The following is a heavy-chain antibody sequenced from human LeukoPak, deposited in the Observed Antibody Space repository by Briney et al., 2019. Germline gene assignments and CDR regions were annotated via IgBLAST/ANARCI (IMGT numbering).Heavy chain of an antibody. CDR1: GGSFTDYF. Sequence: SETLSLTCTVFGGSFTDYFWTWIRHSPGKGLEWIGEINDYTGDTKYNPSLNSRVSVSLEKSKNQLSLELRSVTAADTAVYYCARGRIAKIVVVHSFSYGMDVWGQGTTVTVSS. J-gene: IGHJ6*02. CDR3: ARGRIAKIVVVHSFSYGMDV. D-gene: IGHD3-22*01. V-gene: IGHV4-34*01. CDR2: INDYTGDT.